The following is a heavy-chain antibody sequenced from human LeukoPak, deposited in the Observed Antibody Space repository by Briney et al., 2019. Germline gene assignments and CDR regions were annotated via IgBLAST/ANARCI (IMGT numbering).Heavy chain of an antibody. V-gene: IGHV4-38-2*02. J-gene: IGHJ4*02. Sequence: SETLSLTCSVSDYSINSGYYWGWIRQPPGKGLEWIGSIYQSGHTYYNPSLKSRVTISVDTSKNQFSLELNSVIAADTAVYYCAKDDDYHPSTLGYWGQGTLVTVSS. D-gene: IGHD2/OR15-2a*01. CDR3: AKDDDYHPSTLGY. CDR2: IYQSGHT. CDR1: DYSINSGYY.